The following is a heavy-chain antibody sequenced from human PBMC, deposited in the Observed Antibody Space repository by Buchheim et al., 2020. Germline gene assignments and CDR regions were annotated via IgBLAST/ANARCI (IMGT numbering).Heavy chain of an antibody. Sequence: QVQLQESGPGLVKPSETLSLTCTVSGGSISSYYWSWIRQPPGKGLEWIGSIYYSGSTYYNPSLKSRVTISVDTSKNQFSLKLSSVTAAETAVYYCASLGYCSSTSCDGEYYYYYYGMDVWGQGTT. J-gene: IGHJ6*02. D-gene: IGHD2-2*01. CDR1: GGSISSYY. V-gene: IGHV4-59*05. CDR3: ASLGYCSSTSCDGEYYYYYYGMDV. CDR2: IYYSGST.